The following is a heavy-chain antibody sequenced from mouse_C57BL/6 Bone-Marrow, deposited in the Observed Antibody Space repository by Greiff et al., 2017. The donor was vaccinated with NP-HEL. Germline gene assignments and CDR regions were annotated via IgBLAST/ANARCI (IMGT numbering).Heavy chain of an antibody. Sequence: VQGVESGAELVRPGTSVKVSCKASGYAFTNYLIEWVKQRPGQGLEWIGVINPGSGGTNYNEKFKGKATLTADKSSSTAYMQLSSLTSEDSAVYFGARETIYYYGRGYFDVWGTGTTVTVSS. CDR1: GYAFTNYL. CDR3: ARETIYYYGRGYFDV. V-gene: IGHV1-54*01. D-gene: IGHD1-1*01. CDR2: INPGSGGT. J-gene: IGHJ1*03.